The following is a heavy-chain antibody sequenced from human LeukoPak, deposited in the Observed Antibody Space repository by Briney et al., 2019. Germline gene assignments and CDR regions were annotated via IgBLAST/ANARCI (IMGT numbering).Heavy chain of an antibody. D-gene: IGHD6-19*01. V-gene: IGHV3-7*01. CDR1: GFTFSNFA. Sequence: GGSLRLSCAASGFTFSNFAMNWVRQAPGKGLEWVANIKQDGSEKYYVDSVKGRFTISRDNAKNSLYLQMNSLRAEDTAVYYCARLLSGWYNYAFDIWGQGTMVTVSS. CDR2: IKQDGSEK. CDR3: ARLLSGWYNYAFDI. J-gene: IGHJ3*02.